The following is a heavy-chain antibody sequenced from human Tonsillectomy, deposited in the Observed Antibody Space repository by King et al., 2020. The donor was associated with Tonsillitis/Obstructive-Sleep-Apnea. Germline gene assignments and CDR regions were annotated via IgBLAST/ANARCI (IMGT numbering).Heavy chain of an antibody. CDR3: TRVHYSSGWWVFDY. Sequence: VQLVESGGGLVQPGRSLRLSCTASGFTFGDYAMSWVRQAPGKGLEWVGFIRSKAYGGTTEYAASVKGRFTISRDDSKSIAYLQMNSLKTEDTAVYYCTRVHYSSGWWVFDYWGQGTLVTVSS. CDR1: GFTFGDYA. D-gene: IGHD6-19*01. V-gene: IGHV3-49*04. J-gene: IGHJ4*02. CDR2: IRSKAYGGTT.